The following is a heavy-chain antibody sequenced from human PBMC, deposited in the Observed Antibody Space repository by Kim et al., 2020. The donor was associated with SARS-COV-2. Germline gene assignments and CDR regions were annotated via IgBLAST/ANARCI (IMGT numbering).Heavy chain of an antibody. V-gene: IGHV3-48*03. CDR2: I. J-gene: IGHJ4*02. CDR3: ARGPNYSPFDY. D-gene: IGHD4-4*01. Sequence: INNCDAVMGPITISRNNDKNSLYLQMNSLRAEDTAVYYCARGPNYSPFDYWGQGTLVTVSS.